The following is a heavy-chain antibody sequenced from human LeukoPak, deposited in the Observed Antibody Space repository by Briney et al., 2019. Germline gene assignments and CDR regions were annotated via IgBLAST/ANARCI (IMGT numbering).Heavy chain of an antibody. D-gene: IGHD3-10*01. CDR2: INHSGST. V-gene: IGHV4-39*07. CDR1: GGSISSSSYY. Sequence: SETLSLTCTVSGGSISSSSYYWSWIRQPTGKGLEWIGEINHSGSTNYNPSLKSRVTISVDTSKNQFSLKLSSVTAADTAVYYCARGTQKGERYYYAPVRSSNAFDIWGQGTMVTVSS. J-gene: IGHJ3*02. CDR3: ARGTQKGERYYYAPVRSSNAFDI.